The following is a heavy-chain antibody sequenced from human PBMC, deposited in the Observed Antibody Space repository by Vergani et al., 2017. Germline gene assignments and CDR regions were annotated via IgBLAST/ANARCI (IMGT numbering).Heavy chain of an antibody. Sequence: EVQLLESGGNLVQPGGSMRLSWAASGFTFTNFAMTWVRQAPGEGLEWVSGISGSGGFTYYADSVKGRFTISRDNSKNTMFLQMNNLRAEDTAVYFCTKGSVYYHDSAGNGYDPYTGFDLWGQGTLVTVSS. V-gene: IGHV3-23*01. D-gene: IGHD5-12*01. CDR1: GFTFTNFA. J-gene: IGHJ3*01. CDR2: ISGSGGFT. CDR3: TKGSVYYHDSAGNGYDPYTGFDL.